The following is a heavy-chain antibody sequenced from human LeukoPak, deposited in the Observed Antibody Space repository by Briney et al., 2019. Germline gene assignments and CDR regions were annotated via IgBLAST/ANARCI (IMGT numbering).Heavy chain of an antibody. CDR1: GGSISSYY. CDR3: ARDLHTAMDPGYWFDP. D-gene: IGHD5-18*01. Sequence: SETLSLTCTVSGGSISSYYWSWIRQPPGKGLEWIGYIYHSGSTKYNPSLKSRVTISVDTSKNQFSLKLSSVTAADTAVYYCARDLHTAMDPGYWFDPWGQGTLVTVSS. V-gene: IGHV4-59*01. J-gene: IGHJ5*02. CDR2: IYHSGST.